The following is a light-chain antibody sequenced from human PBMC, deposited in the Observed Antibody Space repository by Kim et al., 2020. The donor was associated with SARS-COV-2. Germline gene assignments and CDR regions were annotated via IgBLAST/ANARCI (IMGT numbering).Light chain of an antibody. CDR2: DVS. CDR3: SSYTSSSTLV. Sequence: QSITISCTGTSSDVGGYIYVSWYHQQPGKAPKLMIYDVSARPSGVSNRFSGSKSGNTAYLTISGLQAEDEADYYCSSYTSSSTLVFGGGTQLTVL. J-gene: IGLJ2*01. V-gene: IGLV2-14*03. CDR1: SSDVGGYIY.